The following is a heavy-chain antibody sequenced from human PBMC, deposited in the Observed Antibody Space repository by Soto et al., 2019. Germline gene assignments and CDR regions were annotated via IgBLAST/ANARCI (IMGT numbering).Heavy chain of an antibody. CDR2: IYPGDSDT. V-gene: IGHV5-51*01. CDR3: ARHGSPGVYSSSFHYYYMDV. J-gene: IGHJ6*03. CDR1: GYSFTSYW. Sequence: ASVKISCKGSGYSFTSYWIGWVRQMPGKGLEWMGIIYPGDSDTRYSPSFQGQVTISADKSISTAYLQWSSLKASDTAMYYCARHGSPGVYSSSFHYYYMDVWGKGTTVTVSS. D-gene: IGHD6-6*01.